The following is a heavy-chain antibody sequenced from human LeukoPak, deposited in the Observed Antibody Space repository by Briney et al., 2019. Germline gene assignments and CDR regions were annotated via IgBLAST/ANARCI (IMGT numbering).Heavy chain of an antibody. CDR2: ISGSGGTST. Sequence: GGSLRLSCAASGFTFDDYGMSWVRQAPGKGLEWVSAISGSGGTSTCYADSVKGRFTISRDNSKNTLYLQMNSLRAEDTAVYYCANSAAVGTFYWGQGTLVTVSS. D-gene: IGHD6-13*01. CDR3: ANSAAVGTFY. CDR1: GFTFDDYG. V-gene: IGHV3-23*01. J-gene: IGHJ4*02.